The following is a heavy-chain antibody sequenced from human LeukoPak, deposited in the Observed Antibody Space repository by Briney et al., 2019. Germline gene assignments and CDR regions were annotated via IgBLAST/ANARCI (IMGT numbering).Heavy chain of an antibody. V-gene: IGHV1-18*01. J-gene: IGHJ1*01. CDR3: ARSYSSGWYSYFQH. CDR1: GYTFTSYG. Sequence: ASVKVSCKASGYTFTSYGISWVRQAPGQGLEWMGWISAYNGNTNYAQKLQGRVTITRDTSASTAYMELSSLRSEDTAVYYCARSYSSGWYSYFQHWGQGTLVTVSS. D-gene: IGHD6-19*01. CDR2: ISAYNGNT.